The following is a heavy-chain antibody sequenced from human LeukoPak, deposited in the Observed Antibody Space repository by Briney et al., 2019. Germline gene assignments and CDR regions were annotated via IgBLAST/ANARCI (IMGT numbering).Heavy chain of an antibody. D-gene: IGHD3-10*01. V-gene: IGHV3-74*01. J-gene: IGHJ4*02. CDR3: ARVTAYYGSGISDY. CDR2: ITNDGSST. Sequence: PGGSLRLSCAASGLTFSSHWMHWVRQAPGKGLVWVPRITNDGSSTTYADSVKGRFTISRDNAKNMLYLQVNSLRAEDTAVYYCARVTAYYGSGISDYWGQGTLVTVSS. CDR1: GLTFSSHW.